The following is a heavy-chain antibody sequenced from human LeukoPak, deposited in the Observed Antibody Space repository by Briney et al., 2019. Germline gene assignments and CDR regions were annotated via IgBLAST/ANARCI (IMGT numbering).Heavy chain of an antibody. CDR3: ARRWSFDY. CDR2: ISYDESDK. Sequence: GGSLRLSCAASGFTFSSYAMSWVRQAPGKGLEWVAVISYDESDKYYADSVKGRFSISRDNSKNTLYLQMNSLRLEDTAVYYCARRWSFDYWGQGTLVTVSS. D-gene: IGHD6-13*01. CDR1: GFTFSSYA. V-gene: IGHV3-30*04. J-gene: IGHJ4*02.